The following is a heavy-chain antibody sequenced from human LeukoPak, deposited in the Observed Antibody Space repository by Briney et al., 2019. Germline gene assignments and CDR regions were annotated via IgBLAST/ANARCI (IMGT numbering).Heavy chain of an antibody. Sequence: QTGGSLRLSCAASGFTVSSIHMVWVRQAPGKGLEWVSVTYTGGNSYYADSVKGRFIISRDISKNTLYLQMNSLRAEDSALYYCARGGRGSAAVVAPRSFDIWGQGTMVTVFS. V-gene: IGHV3-53*01. CDR1: GFTVSSIH. CDR3: ARGGRGSAAVVAPRSFDI. D-gene: IGHD3-22*01. J-gene: IGHJ3*02. CDR2: TYTGGNS.